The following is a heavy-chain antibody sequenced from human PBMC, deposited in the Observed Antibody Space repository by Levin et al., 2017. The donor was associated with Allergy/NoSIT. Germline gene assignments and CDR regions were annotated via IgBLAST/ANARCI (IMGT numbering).Heavy chain of an antibody. D-gene: IGHD3-22*01. Sequence: ASVKVSCKASGYTFTSYGISWVRQAPGQGLEWMGWISAYNGNTNYAQKLQGRVTMTTDTSTSTAYMELRSLRSDDTAVYYCARDQNYYDSSGVTCDYWGQGTLVTVSS. CDR1: GYTFTSYG. CDR2: ISAYNGNT. CDR3: ARDQNYYDSSGVTCDY. V-gene: IGHV1-18*01. J-gene: IGHJ4*02.